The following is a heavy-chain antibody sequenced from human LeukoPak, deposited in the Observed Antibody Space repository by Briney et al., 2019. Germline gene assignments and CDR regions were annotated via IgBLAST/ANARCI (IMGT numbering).Heavy chain of an antibody. V-gene: IGHV3-30*04. D-gene: IGHD6-19*01. CDR1: GFTFSSYA. J-gene: IGHJ4*02. CDR3: ARLGPASSGWPESFDY. CDR2: ISYDGSNK. Sequence: GRSLRLSCAASGFTFSSYAMHWVRQAPGKGLEWVAFISYDGSNKYYADSVRGRFTISRDNSKNTLYLQMNSLRAEDTAVYYCARLGPASSGWPESFDYWGQGTLVTVSS.